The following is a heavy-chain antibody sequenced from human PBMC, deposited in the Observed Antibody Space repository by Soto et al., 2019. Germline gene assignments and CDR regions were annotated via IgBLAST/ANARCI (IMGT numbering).Heavy chain of an antibody. Sequence: QVQLVQSGAEVKKPGSSVKVSWKASGGTFSSYAISWVRQAPGQGLEWMGGIIPIFGTANYAQKFQGRVTITADESTSTAYMELSSPRSEDTAVYYCARADGDFGVVIMFDPWGQGTLVTVSS. V-gene: IGHV1-69*01. CDR3: ARADGDFGVVIMFDP. CDR1: GGTFSSYA. J-gene: IGHJ5*02. CDR2: IIPIFGTA. D-gene: IGHD3-3*01.